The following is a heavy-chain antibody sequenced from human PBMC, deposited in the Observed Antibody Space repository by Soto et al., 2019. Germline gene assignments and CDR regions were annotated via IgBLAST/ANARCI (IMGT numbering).Heavy chain of an antibody. D-gene: IGHD1-26*01. Sequence: GGSLRLSCAASGFTFNTHWMHWVRQAPGKGLVWVSRIYFDGITTNYADSVKGRLTVSRDNAKNTVYLHVNTLRDEDTAVYYCARGGAMGVDYWGQGTLVTVSS. V-gene: IGHV3-74*01. CDR2: IYFDGITT. CDR3: ARGGAMGVDY. J-gene: IGHJ4*02. CDR1: GFTFNTHW.